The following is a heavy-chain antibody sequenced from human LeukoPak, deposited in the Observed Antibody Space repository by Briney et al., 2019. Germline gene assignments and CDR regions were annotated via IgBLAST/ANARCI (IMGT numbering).Heavy chain of an antibody. CDR3: ARVYYSSSYDYWYFDL. CDR1: GASISRYY. V-gene: IGHV4-59*01. CDR2: KDYSGST. Sequence: TVTLSLTCSVSGASISRYYWSWIRQPPGKGLEWIGYKDYSGSTNYNRSLKSRVTISVDTSKNQFSLKLSSVTAADTAVYYCARVYYSSSYDYWYFDLWGRGTLVTVSS. D-gene: IGHD6-13*01. J-gene: IGHJ2*01.